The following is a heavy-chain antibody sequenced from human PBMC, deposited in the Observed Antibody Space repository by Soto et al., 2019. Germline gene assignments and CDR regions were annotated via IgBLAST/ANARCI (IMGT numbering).Heavy chain of an antibody. CDR3: ARDPQGYCSSTSCYRHYYYGMDV. D-gene: IGHD2-2*01. J-gene: IGHJ6*02. V-gene: IGHV3-48*02. Sequence: GGSLRLSCAASGFTFSSYSMNWVRQAPGKGLEWVSYISSSSSIIYYADSVKGRFTISRDDAKNSLFLQMNSLRDEDTAVYCCARDPQGYCSSTSCYRHYYYGMDVWGQGTTVTVSS. CDR2: ISSSSSII. CDR1: GFTFSSYS.